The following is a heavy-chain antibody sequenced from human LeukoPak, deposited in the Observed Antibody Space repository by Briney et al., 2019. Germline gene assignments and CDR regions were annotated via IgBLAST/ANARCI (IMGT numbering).Heavy chain of an antibody. CDR3: ARLAVAVFFDY. CDR2: ISSSSSYI. J-gene: IGHJ4*02. V-gene: IGHV3-21*01. Sequence: PGGSLRLSCAASGFTFSSYSMNWVRQAPGKGLEWVSSISSSSSYIYYADSVEGRFTISRDNAKNSLYLQMNSLRAEDTAVYYCARLAVAVFFDYWGQGTLVTVSS. CDR1: GFTFSSYS. D-gene: IGHD6-19*01.